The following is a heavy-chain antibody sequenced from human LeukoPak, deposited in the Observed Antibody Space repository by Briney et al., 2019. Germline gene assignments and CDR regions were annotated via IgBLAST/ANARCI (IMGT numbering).Heavy chain of an antibody. V-gene: IGHV1-2*02. Sequence: ASVKVSCKASGYTFTGFYLHWVRQAPGQGLEWMGWILPKSGGTNYAQKFQGRVTMTRDTSISTAYMELSSLRPDDTAVYYCARGTPGYSSVWGQGTLVTVSS. D-gene: IGHD6-19*01. CDR3: ARGTPGYSSV. CDR1: GYTFTGFY. J-gene: IGHJ4*02. CDR2: ILPKSGGT.